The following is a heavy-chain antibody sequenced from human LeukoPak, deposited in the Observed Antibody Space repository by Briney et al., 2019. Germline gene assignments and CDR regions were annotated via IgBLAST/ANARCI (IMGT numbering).Heavy chain of an antibody. V-gene: IGHV3-74*01. CDR2: IKRDGSST. D-gene: IGHD6-19*01. CDR1: GFTFSTYW. CDR3: VRDMNSAGMRSYYYYYGMDV. J-gene: IGHJ6*02. Sequence: GGSLRLSCAASGFTFSTYWMYWVRQAPGKGLVWVARIKRDGSSTSYADSVKGRFTISRDNAKNTLYLQMNSLRAEDTAVYYCVRDMNSAGMRSYYYYYGMDVWGQGTTVTVSS.